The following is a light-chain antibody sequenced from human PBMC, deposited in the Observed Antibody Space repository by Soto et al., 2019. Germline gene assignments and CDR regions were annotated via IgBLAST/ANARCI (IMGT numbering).Light chain of an antibody. J-gene: IGLJ2*01. V-gene: IGLV2-14*01. CDR2: DVS. CDR3: SSYTNSRTLV. CDR1: SRDVGAYNY. Sequence: QSALTQPASVSGSPGQSITISCTGTSRDVGAYNYVSWYQQYPGKAPKLMIYDVSDRPSGVSNRFSGSKSGNTASLTISGLQAEDEADYYCSSYTNSRTLVFGGGTKLTVL.